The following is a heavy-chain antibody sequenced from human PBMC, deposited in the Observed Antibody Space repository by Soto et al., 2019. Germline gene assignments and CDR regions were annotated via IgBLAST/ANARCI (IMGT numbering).Heavy chain of an antibody. J-gene: IGHJ6*02. D-gene: IGHD3-3*01. CDR2: IKQDGSEK. CDR1: GFPVSSDC. CDR3: ARDYDFWSGYQAGYGMDV. Sequence: QTXGGLRLSCAASGFPVSSDCMSWVRQAPGKGLEWVANIKQDGSEKYYVDSVKGRFTISRDNAKNSLYLQMNSLRAEDTAVYYCARDYDFWSGYQAGYGMDVWGQGTTVTVSS. V-gene: IGHV3-7*03.